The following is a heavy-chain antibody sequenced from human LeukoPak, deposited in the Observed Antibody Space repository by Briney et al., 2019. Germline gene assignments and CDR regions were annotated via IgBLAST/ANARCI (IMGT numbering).Heavy chain of an antibody. D-gene: IGHD3-3*01. CDR3: AKDLAIFGVVRVYFDY. Sequence: GGSLRLSCAASGFTFNNYIMSWVRQAPGKGLEWVSAISGSGGSTYYADSVKGRFTISRDNSKNTLYLQMNSLRAEDTAVYYCAKDLAIFGVVRVYFDYWGQGTLVTVSS. J-gene: IGHJ4*02. CDR1: GFTFNNYI. V-gene: IGHV3-23*01. CDR2: ISGSGGST.